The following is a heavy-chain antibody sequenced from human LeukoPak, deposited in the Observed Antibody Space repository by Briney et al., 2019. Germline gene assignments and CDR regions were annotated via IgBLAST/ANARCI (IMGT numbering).Heavy chain of an antibody. V-gene: IGHV1-18*01. CDR3: ARDPLTWHGTGYLGRFDY. D-gene: IGHD3-9*01. Sequence: ASVKVSCKASGYSFTSNGVSWVQQAPGQGLEWMGWISGYNGKTEYAQKLQGRVTMTTDASTSTAYMELRSLTSDDTAVYYCARDPLTWHGTGYLGRFDYWGQGTLVTVSS. CDR2: ISGYNGKT. J-gene: IGHJ4*02. CDR1: GYSFTSNG.